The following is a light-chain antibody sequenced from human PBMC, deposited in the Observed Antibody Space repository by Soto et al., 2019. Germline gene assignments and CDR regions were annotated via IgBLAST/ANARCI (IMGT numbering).Light chain of an antibody. CDR1: SSDIGAYNF. CDR2: EVT. J-gene: IGLJ2*01. CDR3: SSYTSSFDNPVL. Sequence: QSVLTQPASVSGSPGQSITISCTGTSSDIGAYNFVSWYQQHPGKAPKLMIYEVTNRPSGVSYRFSASKSGNTASLTISGLQAEDEADYYCSSYTSSFDNPVLFGGGTKLTVL. V-gene: IGLV2-14*01.